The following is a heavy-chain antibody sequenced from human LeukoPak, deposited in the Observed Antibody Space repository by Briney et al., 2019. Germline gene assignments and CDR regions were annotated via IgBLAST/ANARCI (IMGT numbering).Heavy chain of an antibody. Sequence: ASVKVSCKASGGTFSSYAISWVQQAPGQGLEWMGGIIPIFGTANYAQKFQGRVTITADESTSTAYMELSSLRSEDTAVYYCAGDFHSNFDYWGQGTLVTVSS. CDR1: GGTFSSYA. V-gene: IGHV1-69*13. CDR3: AGDFHSNFDY. CDR2: IIPIFGTA. D-gene: IGHD4-11*01. J-gene: IGHJ4*02.